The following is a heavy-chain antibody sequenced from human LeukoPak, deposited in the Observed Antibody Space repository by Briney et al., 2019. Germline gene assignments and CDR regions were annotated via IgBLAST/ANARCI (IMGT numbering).Heavy chain of an antibody. Sequence: GGSLRLSCAASGFTFSSYDMHWVRQAPGKGLEWVAVISYDGSNKSYADSVTGRFTISRDNSKSTLYLQMNSLRAEDTAVYYCAKDPIAAAGNGWFDPWGQGTLVTVSS. CDR3: AKDPIAAAGNGWFDP. CDR2: ISYDGSNK. CDR1: GFTFSSYD. J-gene: IGHJ5*02. V-gene: IGHV3-30*18. D-gene: IGHD6-13*01.